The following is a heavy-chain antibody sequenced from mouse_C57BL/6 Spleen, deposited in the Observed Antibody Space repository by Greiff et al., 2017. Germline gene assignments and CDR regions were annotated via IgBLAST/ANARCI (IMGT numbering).Heavy chain of an antibody. V-gene: IGHV1-55*01. Sequence: VQLQQPGAELVKPGASVKMSCKASGYTFTSYWITWVKQRPGQGLVWIGDIYPGSGSTNYNGKFKSKATLTVDTSSSTAYMQLSSLTSVDSAVYYCARSVYDSSFWFAYWDEGTLVTVSA. CDR1: GYTFTSYW. J-gene: IGHJ3*01. CDR2: IYPGSGST. CDR3: ARSVYDSSFWFAY. D-gene: IGHD1-1*01.